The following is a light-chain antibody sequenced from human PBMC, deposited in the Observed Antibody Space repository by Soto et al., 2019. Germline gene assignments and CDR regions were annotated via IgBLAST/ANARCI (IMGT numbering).Light chain of an antibody. CDR1: QSVSSN. CDR3: QQYNKWPPYP. J-gene: IGKJ2*01. V-gene: IGKV3-15*01. Sequence: EIVMTQSPANLSVSPGERATLSCRASQSVSSNLAWYQQKPGQGPRLLIYGASTRATSIPARFSGSGSGTHFTLTINSLQPEDFAASYCQQYNKWPPYPLRQGT. CDR2: GAS.